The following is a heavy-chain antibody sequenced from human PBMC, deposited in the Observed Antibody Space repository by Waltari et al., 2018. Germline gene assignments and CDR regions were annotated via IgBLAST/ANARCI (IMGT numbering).Heavy chain of an antibody. D-gene: IGHD1-26*01. CDR3: ARGLSKVADY. CDR2: IYDSETI. CDR1: GYSISSNYF. Sequence: QVQLQESGPGLVKPSETLSLTCAVSGYSISSNYFWGWVRQPPGKGLEWIGHIYDSETIVYNPSLKSRVTISLDTSKNHFSLKLSSLTAADTAVYFCARGLSKVADYWGQGILVTVSS. V-gene: IGHV4-38-2*01. J-gene: IGHJ4*02.